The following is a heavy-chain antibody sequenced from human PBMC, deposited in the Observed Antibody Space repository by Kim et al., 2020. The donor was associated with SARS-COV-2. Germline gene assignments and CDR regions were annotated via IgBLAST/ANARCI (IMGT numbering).Heavy chain of an antibody. Sequence: KFQGRVTMTRDTSISTAYMELSRLRSDDTAVYYCARDPGYYDSSGYTIDYWGQGTLVTVSS. V-gene: IGHV1-2*02. D-gene: IGHD3-22*01. J-gene: IGHJ4*02. CDR3: ARDPGYYDSSGYTIDY.